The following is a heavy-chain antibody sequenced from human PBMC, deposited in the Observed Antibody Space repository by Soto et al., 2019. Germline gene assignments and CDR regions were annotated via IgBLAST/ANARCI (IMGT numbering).Heavy chain of an antibody. D-gene: IGHD1-26*01. Sequence: SETLSLTCDVSGGSTMISSYYCAWIRQPPGKGLEWIGSMYYSGSTYYNPSLKSRVTMSVDTSKNQFSLRLNSVTAADTAVYYCARLTIVGATTYHFDYWGQGILVTGS. J-gene: IGHJ4*02. V-gene: IGHV4-39*01. CDR1: GGSTMISSYY. CDR3: ARLTIVGATTYHFDY. CDR2: MYYSGST.